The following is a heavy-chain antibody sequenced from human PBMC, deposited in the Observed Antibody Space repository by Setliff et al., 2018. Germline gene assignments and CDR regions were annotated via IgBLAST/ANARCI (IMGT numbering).Heavy chain of an antibody. J-gene: IGHJ6*02. Sequence: PSETLSLTCTVSGGSISSSSYYWGWIRQHPGKGLEWIGYIYYSGSTYYNPSLKSRVTISVDTSKNQFSLKLSSVTAADTAVYYCARGAGYSSRWYIYYYGMDVWGQGTTVTVSS. CDR1: GGSISSSSYY. D-gene: IGHD6-13*01. CDR3: ARGAGYSSRWYIYYYGMDV. V-gene: IGHV4-31*03. CDR2: IYYSGST.